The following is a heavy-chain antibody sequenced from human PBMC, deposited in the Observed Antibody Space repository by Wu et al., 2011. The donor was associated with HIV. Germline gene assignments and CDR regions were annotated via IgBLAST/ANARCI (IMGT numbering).Heavy chain of an antibody. CDR3: ARDPPGYPYFFDY. Sequence: QVQVVQSGAEVKKPGASVRVSCKASGYIFTKYGITWVRQAPGQGLEWMGWISAYNGNTNYAQNFQGRVTMTTDTSTSTAYMELRSLRSDDTAVYFCARDPPGYPYFFDYWGQGTLVTVSS. D-gene: IGHD5-12*01. CDR1: GYIFTKYG. CDR2: ISAYNGNT. J-gene: IGHJ4*02. V-gene: IGHV1-18*01.